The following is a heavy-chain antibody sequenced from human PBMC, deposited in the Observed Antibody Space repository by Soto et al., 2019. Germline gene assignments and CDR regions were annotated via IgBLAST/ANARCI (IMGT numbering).Heavy chain of an antibody. Sequence: PSETLSLTCTVSGGSISSYYWSWIRQPPGKGLEWIGYIYYSGSTYYNPSLKSRVTISVDTSKNQFSLKLSSVTTADTAMYYCARQNGSFRSWFDSWGQGTLVTVSS. D-gene: IGHD3-10*01. V-gene: IGHV4-59*08. CDR2: IYYSGST. CDR1: GGSISSYY. J-gene: IGHJ5*01. CDR3: ARQNGSFRSWFDS.